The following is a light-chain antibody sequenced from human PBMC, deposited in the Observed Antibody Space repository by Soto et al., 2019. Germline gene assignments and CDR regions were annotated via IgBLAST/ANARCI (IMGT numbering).Light chain of an antibody. CDR3: QQYNSYWT. J-gene: IGKJ1*01. CDR2: DAS. V-gene: IGKV1-5*01. CDR1: QSISSW. Sequence: DIQMTQSPSPLSAAAGDRVTITCRASQSISSWLAWYQQKPGKAPKLLIYDASSLESGVPSRFRGSGSGTEFTLTISSLQPDDFATYYCQQYNSYWTFGQGTKVDIK.